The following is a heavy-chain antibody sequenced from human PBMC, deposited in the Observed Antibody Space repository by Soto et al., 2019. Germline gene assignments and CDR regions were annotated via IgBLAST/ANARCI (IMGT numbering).Heavy chain of an antibody. V-gene: IGHV6-1*01. CDR2: TYYRSKWYN. Sequence: XQTLSLTWVISGYSVSSSTAAWNLIRQSPSRGLEWLGRTYYRSKWYNDYAVSVKSRITINPDTSKNQFSLQLNSVTPEDTAVYYCARVWAHDLAEDAFDIWGQGTMVTVSS. J-gene: IGHJ3*02. CDR3: ARVWAHDLAEDAFDI. CDR1: GYSVSSSTAA. D-gene: IGHD3-16*01.